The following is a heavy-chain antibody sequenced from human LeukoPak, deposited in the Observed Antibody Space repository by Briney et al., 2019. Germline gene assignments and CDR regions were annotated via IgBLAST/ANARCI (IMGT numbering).Heavy chain of an antibody. Sequence: PSETLSLTCTVSGGSISRYYWSWIRQPPGKGLEWIGYIYTSGSTNYNPSLKSRVTISVDTSKNQFSLKLSSVTAADTAVYYCARHARGLWFANYYYYMDVWGKGTTVTVSS. V-gene: IGHV4-4*09. CDR1: GGSISRYY. CDR3: ARHARGLWFANYYYYMDV. J-gene: IGHJ6*03. CDR2: IYTSGST. D-gene: IGHD5-18*01.